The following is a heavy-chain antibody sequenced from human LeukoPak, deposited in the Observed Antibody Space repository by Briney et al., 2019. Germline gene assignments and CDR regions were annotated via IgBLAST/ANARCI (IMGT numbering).Heavy chain of an antibody. CDR3: ARARGLLFDY. D-gene: IGHD3-10*01. J-gene: IGHJ4*02. Sequence: SQTLSLTCAVSGGSISSGGYSWSWIRQPPGKGLEWIGYIYHSGSTYYSPSLKSRVTIPVDRSKNQFSLKLSSVTAADTAVYYCARARGLLFDYWGQGTLVTVSS. CDR1: GGSISSGGYS. CDR2: IYHSGST. V-gene: IGHV4-30-2*01.